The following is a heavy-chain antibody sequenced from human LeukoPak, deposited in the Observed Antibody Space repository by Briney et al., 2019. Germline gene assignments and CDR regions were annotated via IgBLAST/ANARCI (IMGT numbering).Heavy chain of an antibody. CDR2: IGGTAGNT. Sequence: GGTLRLYCAASGRTFTEHYMHWIRQAPGLGLEWESIIGGTAGNTSYDDPGKGRFTISRHNDKNSLYLQMNSLRAEDTAVYYCAREWSAFDIWGQGTMVTVSS. CDR3: AREWSAFDI. D-gene: IGHD2-8*01. J-gene: IGHJ3*02. CDR1: GRTFTEHY. V-gene: IGHV3-11*04.